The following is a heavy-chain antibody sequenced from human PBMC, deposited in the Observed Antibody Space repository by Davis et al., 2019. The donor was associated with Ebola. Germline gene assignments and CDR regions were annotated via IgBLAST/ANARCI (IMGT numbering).Heavy chain of an antibody. CDR2: IGTGGTNK. CDR1: GFTFKSYG. J-gene: IGHJ4*02. CDR3: ANLDYGDNSGFDY. Sequence: GESLKISCAVSGFTFKSYGMHWVRQAPGKGLEWVTFIGTGGTNKKYADSVKGRFTVSRDDSKNTLYLQMNSLRAEDTAVYYCANLDYGDNSGFDYWGQGTLVTVSS. D-gene: IGHD4-23*01. V-gene: IGHV3-30*02.